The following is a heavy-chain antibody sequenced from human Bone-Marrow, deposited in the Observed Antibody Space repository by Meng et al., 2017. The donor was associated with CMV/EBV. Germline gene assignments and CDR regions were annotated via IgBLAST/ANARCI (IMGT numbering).Heavy chain of an antibody. CDR1: GYTFTGYY. V-gene: IGHV1-2*02. Sequence: ASVKVSCKASGYTFTGYYVQWVRQAPGQGLEWMGWINPNSGATNYEQKFQGRVTMTRDTPISTAYMELSRLTSDDTAVYYCARDPLGAGPHYYYAMDVWRQGTSVTVSS. CDR2: INPNSGAT. D-gene: IGHD3-16*01. J-gene: IGHJ6*02. CDR3: ARDPLGAGPHYYYAMDV.